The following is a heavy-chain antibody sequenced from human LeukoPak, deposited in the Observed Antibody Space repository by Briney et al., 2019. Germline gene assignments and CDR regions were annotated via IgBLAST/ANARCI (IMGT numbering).Heavy chain of an antibody. V-gene: IGHV3-21*01. D-gene: IGHD6-19*01. Sequence: GGSLRLSCAASGFTFSSYSMNWVRQAPGKGLEWVSSISSSSSYIYYADSVKGRFTISRDNAKNSLYLQMNGLRAEDTAVYYCASGAVAGTRLYYFDYWGQGTLVTVSS. CDR1: GFTFSSYS. J-gene: IGHJ4*02. CDR2: ISSSSSYI. CDR3: ASGAVAGTRLYYFDY.